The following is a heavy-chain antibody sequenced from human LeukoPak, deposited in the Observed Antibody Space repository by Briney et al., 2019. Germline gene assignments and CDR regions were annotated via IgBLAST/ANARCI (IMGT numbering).Heavy chain of an antibody. Sequence: PGGSLRLSCAASGFTFSSYTMNWVRQAPGKALEWVSLINGDGGSTFYADSVKGRFTISRDNSKNSLYLQMNSLRTEDTALYYCSKDKGDYGGTVMDYWGQGTLVTVSS. J-gene: IGHJ4*02. CDR2: INGDGGST. D-gene: IGHD5-18*01. CDR3: SKDKGDYGGTVMDY. CDR1: GFTFSSYT. V-gene: IGHV3-43*02.